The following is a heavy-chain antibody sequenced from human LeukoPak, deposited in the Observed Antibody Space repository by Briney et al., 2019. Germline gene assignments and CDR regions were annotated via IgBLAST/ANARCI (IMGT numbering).Heavy chain of an antibody. D-gene: IGHD3-10*01. CDR2: IYYSGST. J-gene: IGHJ6*02. CDR1: GGSISSGGYY. Sequence: SQTLSLTCTVSGGSISSGGYYWSWIRQHPGKGLEWIGYIYYSGSTYYNPSLKSRVTISVDTSKNQFPLKLSSVTAADTAGYYCARDLGFGDPNYYGMDVWGQGTTVTVSS. CDR3: ARDLGFGDPNYYGMDV. V-gene: IGHV4-31*03.